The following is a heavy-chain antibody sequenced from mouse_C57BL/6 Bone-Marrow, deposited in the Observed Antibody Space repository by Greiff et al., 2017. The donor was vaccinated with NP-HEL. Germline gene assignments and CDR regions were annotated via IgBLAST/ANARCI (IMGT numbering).Heavy chain of an antibody. CDR3: TGRGHSNPYYYAMDY. D-gene: IGHD2-5*01. V-gene: IGHV6-3*01. CDR2: IRLKSDNYAT. Sequence: EVQLQESGGGLVQPGGSMKLSCVASGFTFSNYWMNWVRQSPEKGLEWVAQIRLKSDNYATHYAESVKGRFTISRDDSKSSVYLQMNNLRAEDTGIYYCTGRGHSNPYYYAMDYWGQGTSVTVSS. CDR1: GFTFSNYW. J-gene: IGHJ4*01.